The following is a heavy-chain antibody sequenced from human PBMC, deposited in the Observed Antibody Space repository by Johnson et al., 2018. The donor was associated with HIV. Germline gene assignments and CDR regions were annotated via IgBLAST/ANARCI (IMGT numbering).Heavy chain of an antibody. Sequence: VQLVESGGGLVQPGGSLRLSCAVSGFTFSYYWMSWVRQAPGKGLEWVANIKQDGSEKYYVDSVKGRFTISRDNSKNTLYLQMNSLRVEDTAVYYCASEVRGVLDIWGQGTMVTVSS. J-gene: IGHJ3*02. CDR2: IKQDGSEK. V-gene: IGHV3-7*02. CDR1: GFTFSYYW. CDR3: ASEVRGVLDI. D-gene: IGHD3-10*01.